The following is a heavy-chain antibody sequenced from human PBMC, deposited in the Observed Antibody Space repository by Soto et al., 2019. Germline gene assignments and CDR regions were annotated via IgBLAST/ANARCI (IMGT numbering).Heavy chain of an antibody. V-gene: IGHV3-30*18. CDR1: GFTFSAYG. Sequence: QEKLVESGGGVVQPGRSLRLSCAASGFTFSAYGMHWVRQAPGKGLEWVTVISYDGSSKYYADSVKGRVIVSRDNSKNTLYLQMNSLRPEDTAVYYCAKVTFSGDYYYSYGMDVWGQGNTVTVSS. CDR3: AKVTFSGDYYYSYGMDV. D-gene: IGHD1-26*01. CDR2: ISYDGSSK. J-gene: IGHJ6*02.